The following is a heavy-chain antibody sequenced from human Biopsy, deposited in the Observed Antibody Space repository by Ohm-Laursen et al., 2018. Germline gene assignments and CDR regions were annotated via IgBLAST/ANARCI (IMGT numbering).Heavy chain of an antibody. CDR1: GYSIKSGYY. J-gene: IGHJ4*02. V-gene: IGHV4-38-2*01. Sequence: PSDTLSLTCAVSGYSIKSGYYWGWIRQPPGKGLEWIGNIYHSGSTYYNPSLKSRVTISVEKSKNQFSLKLSSVTAADTAVYYCARLEWRDTFFDFWGQGRLVTVSS. CDR2: IYHSGST. CDR3: ARLEWRDTFFDF. D-gene: IGHD3-3*01.